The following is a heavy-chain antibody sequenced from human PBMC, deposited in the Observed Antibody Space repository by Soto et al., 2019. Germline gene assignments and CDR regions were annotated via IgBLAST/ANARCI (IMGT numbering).Heavy chain of an antibody. V-gene: IGHV2-5*02. CDR2: IYWDDDK. Sequence: QITLNESGPTVVKPAETLTLTCTFSGFSLTTSGVGVGWIRQSPGKAPEWLALIYWDDDKPYSASLKSRLTIPKDTSKNQVVLTMASVDPADTATYYCAHRILRTVFGLVTTTAIYFDFWGQGTPVVVSS. J-gene: IGHJ4*02. CDR3: AHRILRTVFGLVTTTAIYFDF. CDR1: GFSLTTSGVG. D-gene: IGHD3-3*01.